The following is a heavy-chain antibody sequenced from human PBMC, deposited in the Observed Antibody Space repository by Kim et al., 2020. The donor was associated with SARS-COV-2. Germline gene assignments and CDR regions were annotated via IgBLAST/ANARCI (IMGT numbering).Heavy chain of an antibody. Sequence: ASVKVSCKVSGHTLTELSMHWVRQAPGKGLEWMGGFDPEDGETIYAQKFQGRVTMTEDTSTDTAYMELSSLRSEDTAVYYCATARITAMVPQFDYWGQGTLVPVSS. V-gene: IGHV1-24*01. D-gene: IGHD5-18*01. CDR3: ATARITAMVPQFDY. CDR2: FDPEDGET. J-gene: IGHJ4*02. CDR1: GHTLTELS.